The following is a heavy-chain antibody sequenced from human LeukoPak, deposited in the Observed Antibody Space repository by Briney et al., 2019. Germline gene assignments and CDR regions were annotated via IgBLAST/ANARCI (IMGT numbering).Heavy chain of an antibody. V-gene: IGHV4-4*07. Sequence: PSETLSLTCTVSGGSISSYYWSWIRQPAGKGLEWIGRIHAGGSTNYNPSLESRVTLSVDTSKNQFSLRLYSLTAADTAVYYCARDRSSGWSFDYWGQGILVTVSS. CDR2: IHAGGST. J-gene: IGHJ4*02. CDR1: GGSISSYY. CDR3: ARDRSSGWSFDY. D-gene: IGHD6-19*01.